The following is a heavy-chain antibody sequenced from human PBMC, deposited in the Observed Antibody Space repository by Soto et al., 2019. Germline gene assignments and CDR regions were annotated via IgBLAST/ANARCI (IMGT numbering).Heavy chain of an antibody. J-gene: IGHJ3*02. CDR3: AREAQIAVAGTSGAFDI. V-gene: IGHV3-30*04. CDR1: GFTFSNFA. Sequence: QVQLVESGGGVVQPGRSLRLSCAASGFTFSNFAMHWVCQAPGKGLEWVAVTSYDGRNKYYADSVKGRFTISRDNSKNTLYLQMNSLRAEDTAVYYSAREAQIAVAGTSGAFDIWGQGTMVTVSS. D-gene: IGHD6-19*01. CDR2: TSYDGRNK.